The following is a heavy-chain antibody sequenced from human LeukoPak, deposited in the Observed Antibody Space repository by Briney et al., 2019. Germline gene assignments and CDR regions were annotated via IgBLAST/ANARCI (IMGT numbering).Heavy chain of an antibody. V-gene: IGHV1-69*13. J-gene: IGHJ4*02. CDR3: ARVVVAANSYFDY. Sequence: ASVEVSCKASGGTFSSYAISWVRQAPGQGLEWMGGIIPIFGTANYAQKFQGRVTITADESTSTAYMELSSLRSEDTAVYYCARVVVAANSYFDYWGQGTLVTVSS. CDR1: GGTFSSYA. D-gene: IGHD2-15*01. CDR2: IIPIFGTA.